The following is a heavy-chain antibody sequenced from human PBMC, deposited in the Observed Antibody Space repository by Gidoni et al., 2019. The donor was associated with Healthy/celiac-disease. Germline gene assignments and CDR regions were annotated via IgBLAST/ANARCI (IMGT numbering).Heavy chain of an antibody. CDR3: ARDNSNYNYGMDV. D-gene: IGHD4-4*01. V-gene: IGHV3-11*06. J-gene: IGHJ6*02. Sequence: QVQLVESGGGLVKPGGSLRLSCAASGFTFSDYYMSWIRQAPGKGLEWVSYISSSSSYTNYADSVKGRFTISRDNAKNSLYLQMNSLRAEDTVVYYCARDNSNYNYGMDVWGQGTTVTVSS. CDR1: GFTFSDYY. CDR2: ISSSSSYT.